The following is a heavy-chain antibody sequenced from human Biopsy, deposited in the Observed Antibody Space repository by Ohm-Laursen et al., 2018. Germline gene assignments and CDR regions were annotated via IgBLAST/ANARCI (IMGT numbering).Heavy chain of an antibody. J-gene: IGHJ4*02. Sequence: GTLSLTCEVYGKTFSDYYWSWIRQPPGKGLEWVGQINQSGRANYSPSLKSRVNISADKSNNQFSLKLTSVTSADTAVYFCGNEVHGRDYWGLGALVTVSS. CDR1: GKTFSDYY. D-gene: IGHD2-15*01. CDR2: INQSGRA. V-gene: IGHV4-34*08. CDR3: GNEVHGRDY.